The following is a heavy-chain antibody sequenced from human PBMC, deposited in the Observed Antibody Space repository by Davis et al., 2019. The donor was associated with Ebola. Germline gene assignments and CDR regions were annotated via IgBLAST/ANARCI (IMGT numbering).Heavy chain of an antibody. D-gene: IGHD2-15*01. Sequence: GESLKISCAASGFTFSGSAMHWVRQASGKGLEWVGRIRSKANSYATAYAASVKGRFTISRDNAKNSLYLQMNSLRAEDTAVYYCARVVGYCSGGSCPPGYWGQGTLVTVSS. CDR3: ARVVGYCSGGSCPPGY. V-gene: IGHV3-73*01. J-gene: IGHJ4*02. CDR2: IRSKANSYAT. CDR1: GFTFSGSA.